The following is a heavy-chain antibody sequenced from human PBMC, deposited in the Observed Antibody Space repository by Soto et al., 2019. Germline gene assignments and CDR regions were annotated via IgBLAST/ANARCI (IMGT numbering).Heavy chain of an antibody. D-gene: IGHD5-12*01. V-gene: IGHV4-59*01. CDR3: ARVRYSGYDNYGMDV. Sequence: QVQLQESGPGLVKPSETLSLTCTVSGGSISSYYWSWIRQPPGKGLEWIGYVYYSGSTNYNPSLQSRVTMSVDTSKNQFSLKLSSVTAADTAVYYCARVRYSGYDNYGMDVWGQGTTVTVSS. CDR2: VYYSGST. J-gene: IGHJ6*02. CDR1: GGSISSYY.